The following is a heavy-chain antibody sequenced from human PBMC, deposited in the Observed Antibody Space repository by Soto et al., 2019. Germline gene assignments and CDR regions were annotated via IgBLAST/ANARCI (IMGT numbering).Heavy chain of an antibody. J-gene: IGHJ5*02. Sequence: EVQLSESGGGLVQPGGSLRLSCTASGFPLRKYAMSWVRQAPGKGLEWVSNISGSGGTTNYADSVKGRFTISRDNFKNTLYLEMNTLKAEDTALYYCALDPYDRSDITVRDDSWGQRTLVTVSS. CDR1: GFPLRKYA. CDR2: ISGSGGTT. V-gene: IGHV3-23*01. CDR3: ALDPYDRSDITVRDDS. D-gene: IGHD3-22*01.